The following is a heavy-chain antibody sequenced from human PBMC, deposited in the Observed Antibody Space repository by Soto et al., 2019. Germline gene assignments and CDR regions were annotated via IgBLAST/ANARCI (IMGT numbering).Heavy chain of an antibody. D-gene: IGHD6-19*01. V-gene: IGHV4-59*01. J-gene: IGHJ4*02. CDR2: IYYSGST. CDR3: ARIKYVEQWLAIDY. Sequence: PSETLSLTCTVSGGSISSYYWSWIRQPPGKGLEWIGYIYYSGSTNYNPSLKSRVTISVDTSKNQFSLKLSSVTAADTAVYYCARIKYVEQWLAIDYWGQGTLVTVSS. CDR1: GGSISSYY.